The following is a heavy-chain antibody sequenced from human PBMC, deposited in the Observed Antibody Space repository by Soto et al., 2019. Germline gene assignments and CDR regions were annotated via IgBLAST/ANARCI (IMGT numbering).Heavy chain of an antibody. CDR2: ISGSGGST. Sequence: WGSLRLSCSASVFTFSSYAMSWFRQAPGKGLEWVSAISGSGGSTYYADSVKGRFTISRDNPKNTLYLQMNSLRAEDTAVYYCAKGHDFWSGYPFDPWGQGTLVTVSS. CDR3: AKGHDFWSGYPFDP. CDR1: VFTFSSYA. V-gene: IGHV3-23*01. D-gene: IGHD3-3*01. J-gene: IGHJ5*02.